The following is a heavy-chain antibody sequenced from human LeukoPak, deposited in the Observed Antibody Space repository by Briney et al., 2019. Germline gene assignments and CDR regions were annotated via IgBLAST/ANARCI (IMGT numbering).Heavy chain of an antibody. D-gene: IGHD3-22*01. V-gene: IGHV3-23*01. Sequence: GGSLRLSCEDSGFIFSTYAMAWVRQAPGKGLDWVSVIGASGAETYYSDSAKGRFTVSRDNSKDTLFLHMSSLRAEDTAVYFCATRPRDSSGYYLGAFDAWGQGTTVTVSS. J-gene: IGHJ3*01. CDR2: IGASGAET. CDR1: GFIFSTYA. CDR3: ATRPRDSSGYYLGAFDA.